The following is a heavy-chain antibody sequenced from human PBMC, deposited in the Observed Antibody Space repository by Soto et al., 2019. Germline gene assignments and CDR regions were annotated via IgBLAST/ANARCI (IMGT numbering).Heavy chain of an antibody. CDR3: TRDHLNY. J-gene: IGHJ4*02. Sequence: PGGSLRLSCAASGFIFSNESMNWVRQAPGKGLEWVSYISSSSSTIYYADSVKGRFTISRDNAKNSLYLQMNSLRDEDTAVYYCTRDHLNYWGQGTLVTVSS. CDR2: ISSSSSTI. CDR1: GFIFSNES. V-gene: IGHV3-48*02.